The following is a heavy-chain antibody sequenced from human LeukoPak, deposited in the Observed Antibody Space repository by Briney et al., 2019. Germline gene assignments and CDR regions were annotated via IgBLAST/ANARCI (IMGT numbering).Heavy chain of an antibody. D-gene: IGHD6-13*01. J-gene: IGHJ4*02. CDR3: ARGGAAGIPGAHGY. CDR1: GGTFSSYA. Sequence: ASVKVSCKASGGTFSSYAISWVRQAPGQGLEWMGGIIPIFGTANYAQKFQGRVTITTDESTGTAYMELSSLRSEDTAVYYCARGGAAGIPGAHGYWGQGTLVTVSS. V-gene: IGHV1-69*05. CDR2: IIPIFGTA.